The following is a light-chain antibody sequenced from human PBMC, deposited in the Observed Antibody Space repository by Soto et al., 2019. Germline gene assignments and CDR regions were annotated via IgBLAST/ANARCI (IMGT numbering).Light chain of an antibody. J-gene: IGLJ2*01. CDR2: EVS. Sequence: QSALTQPASVSGSPGQSITIYCTGTSSDVGGYNYVSWYQQHPGKAPKLMIYEVSDRPSGVSNRFSGSKSGNTASLTISGLQAEDEADYYCCSYTSTSTRVVFGGGTKVTVL. CDR1: SSDVGGYNY. CDR3: CSYTSTSTRVV. V-gene: IGLV2-14*01.